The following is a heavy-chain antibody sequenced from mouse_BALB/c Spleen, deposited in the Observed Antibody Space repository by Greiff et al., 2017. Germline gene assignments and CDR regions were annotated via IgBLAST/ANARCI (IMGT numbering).Heavy chain of an antibody. CDR2: ISSGGST. V-gene: IGHV5-6-5*01. D-gene: IGHD1-1*01. Sequence: EVKLMESGGGLVKPGGSLKLSCAASGFTFSSYAMSWVRQTPEKRLEWVASISSGGSTYYPDSVKGRFTISRDNARNILYLQMSSLRSEDTAMYYCAREEYYYGSSLDYWGQGTTLTVSS. CDR1: GFTFSSYA. J-gene: IGHJ2*01. CDR3: AREEYYYGSSLDY.